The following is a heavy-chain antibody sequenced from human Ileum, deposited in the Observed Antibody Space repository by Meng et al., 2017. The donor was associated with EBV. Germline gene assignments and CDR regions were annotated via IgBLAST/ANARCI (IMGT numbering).Heavy chain of an antibody. D-gene: IGHD1-7*01. J-gene: IGHJ4*02. CDR1: GDSISSDIW. Sequence: GQLQESSHGLVRPSGTLSRTFNVFGDSISSDIWWSWVRQPPGKGLEWIGEVYHRGDTNYNPSLKSRVDISVDESKNQFYLSLFSVTAADTAVYYCGRDQGRELINHWGQGTLVTV. V-gene: IGHV4-4*02. CDR3: GRDQGRELINH. CDR2: VYHRGDT.